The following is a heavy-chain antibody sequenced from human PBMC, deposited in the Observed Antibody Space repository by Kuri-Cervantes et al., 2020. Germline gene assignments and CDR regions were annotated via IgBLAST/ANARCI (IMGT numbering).Heavy chain of an antibody. J-gene: IGHJ4*02. CDR2: IIPIFHTT. CDR3: ATAVGQQLPPRPLFDY. Sequence: SVKVSCKASGGTFSSYPIRWVRQAPGQGLEWMGGIIPIFHTTNYAQKFQARVTITADKSTSTAYMELSSLRSEDTAVYYCATAVGQQLPPRPLFDYWGQGTLVTVSS. V-gene: IGHV1-69*06. CDR1: GGTFSSYP. D-gene: IGHD6-13*01.